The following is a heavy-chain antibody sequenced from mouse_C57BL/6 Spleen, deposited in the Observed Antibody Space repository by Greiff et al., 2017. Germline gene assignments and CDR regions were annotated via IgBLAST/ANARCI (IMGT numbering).Heavy chain of an antibody. D-gene: IGHD2-3*01. CDR2: INPKYGTT. Sequence: VQLKESGPELVKPGASVKISCKASGYSFTDYNMNWVKQSNGKSLEWIGVINPKYGTTSYNQKFKGKATLTVDQSSSTAYMQLNSLTSEDSAVYYCARGGDGYGWYFDVWGKGTTLTVSS. J-gene: IGHJ1*03. V-gene: IGHV1-39*01. CDR1: GYSFTDYN. CDR3: ARGGDGYGWYFDV.